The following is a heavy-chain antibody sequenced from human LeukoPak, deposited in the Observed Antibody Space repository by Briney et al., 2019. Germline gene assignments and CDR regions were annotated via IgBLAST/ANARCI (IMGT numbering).Heavy chain of an antibody. J-gene: IGHJ4*02. CDR2: IWYDGSNK. CDR1: GFTFSSYG. V-gene: IGHV3-33*01. Sequence: GGSLRLSCAASGFTFSSYGMHWVRQAPGKGLEWVAVIWYDGSNKYYADSVKGRFTISRDNSKNTLYLQMNSLRAEDTAVYYCARDLVRWRYSYGSFDYWGQGTLVTVSS. CDR3: ARDLVRWRYSYGSFDY. D-gene: IGHD5-18*01.